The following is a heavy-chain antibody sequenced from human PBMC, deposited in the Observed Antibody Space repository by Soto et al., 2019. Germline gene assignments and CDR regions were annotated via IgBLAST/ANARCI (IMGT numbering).Heavy chain of an antibody. J-gene: IGHJ3*02. CDR3: ATDLYSGYDYDAFDI. Sequence: GASVKVSCKVSGYTLTELSMHWVRQAPGKGLEWMGGFDPEGGETIYAQKFQGRVTMTEDTSTDTAYMELSSLRSEDTAVYYCATDLYSGYDYDAFDIWGQGTMVTVSS. CDR1: GYTLTELS. V-gene: IGHV1-24*01. CDR2: FDPEGGET. D-gene: IGHD5-12*01.